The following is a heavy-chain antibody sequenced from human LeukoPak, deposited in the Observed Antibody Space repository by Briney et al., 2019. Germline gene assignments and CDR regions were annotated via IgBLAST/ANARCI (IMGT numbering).Heavy chain of an antibody. CDR1: GFTFSSYS. CDR2: ISSSGSTI. D-gene: IGHD5-12*01. J-gene: IGHJ4*02. V-gene: IGHV3-48*04. CDR3: SRLRGYSYGYADY. Sequence: GGSLRLSCATSGFTFSSYSMNWVRQAPGKGLEWVSYISSSGSTIDYADSVKGRFTISRDNAKNSLYLQMNSLRAEDTAVYYCSRLRGYSYGYADYWGQGTLVTVSS.